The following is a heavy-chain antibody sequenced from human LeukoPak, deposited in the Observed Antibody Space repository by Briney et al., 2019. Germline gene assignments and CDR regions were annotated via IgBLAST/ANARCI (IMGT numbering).Heavy chain of an antibody. CDR2: INAGNGNT. V-gene: IGHV1-3*01. CDR1: GYTFTSYA. CDR3: ARGPRIAVAGIIRVGYFDY. Sequence: GASVKVSFKASGYTFTSYAMHWVRQAPGQRLEWMGWINAGNGNTKYSQKFQGRVTITRDTSASTAYMELSSLRSEDTAVYYCARGPRIAVAGIIRVGYFDYWGQGTLVTVSS. D-gene: IGHD6-19*01. J-gene: IGHJ4*02.